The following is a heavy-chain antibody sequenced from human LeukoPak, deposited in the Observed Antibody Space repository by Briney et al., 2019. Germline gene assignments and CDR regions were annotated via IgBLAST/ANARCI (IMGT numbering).Heavy chain of an antibody. Sequence: GGSLRLSCAASGFTFSSYSMNWVRQAPGKGLEWVSSISSSSSYIYYADSVKGRFTISRDNAKNSLYLQMNSLRAEDTAVYYCARSGHFDWLPNVNWFDPWGQGTLVTVSS. CDR2: ISSSSSYI. J-gene: IGHJ5*02. CDR3: ARSGHFDWLPNVNWFDP. CDR1: GFTFSSYS. D-gene: IGHD3-9*01. V-gene: IGHV3-21*01.